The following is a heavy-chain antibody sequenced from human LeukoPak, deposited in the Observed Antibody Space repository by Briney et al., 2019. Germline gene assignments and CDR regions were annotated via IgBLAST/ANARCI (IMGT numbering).Heavy chain of an antibody. CDR3: ARVSQFPGLSSDY. D-gene: IGHD3-16*01. Sequence: GGSLRLSCAASGFIFGSHWMHWVRQAPGKGLVWVSRISSDGWSTSYADSVKGRFTASRDNAENTLYLQMNSLRAEDTAVYYCARVSQFPGLSSDYWGQGSLVTVSS. CDR2: ISSDGWST. J-gene: IGHJ4*02. V-gene: IGHV3-74*01. CDR1: GFIFGSHW.